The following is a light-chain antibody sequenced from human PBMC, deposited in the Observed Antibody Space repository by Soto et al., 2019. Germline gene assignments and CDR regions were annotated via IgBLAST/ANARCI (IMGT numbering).Light chain of an antibody. CDR2: GAT. CDR3: QQRGT. CDR1: QSVGSN. Sequence: EIVMTQSPATLSVSPGERATLSCRASQSVGSNLAWYQQRPGQAPRLLIYGATTRATGIPARFSGSGSGTEFTLTISSLQSEDFAVYYCQQRGTFGPGTKVDIK. V-gene: IGKV3-15*01. J-gene: IGKJ3*01.